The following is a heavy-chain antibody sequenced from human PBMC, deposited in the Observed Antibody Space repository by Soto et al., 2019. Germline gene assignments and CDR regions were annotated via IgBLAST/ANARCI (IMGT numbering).Heavy chain of an antibody. CDR1: GFTVSSNY. J-gene: IGHJ6*03. Sequence: GGSLRLSCAASGFTVSSNYMSWVRQAPGKGLEWVSVIYSGGSTYYADSVKGRFTISRHNSKNTLYLQMNSLRAEDTAVYYCAREGESRYGDYYYYMDVWGKGTTVTVSS. D-gene: IGHD4-17*01. CDR3: AREGESRYGDYYYYMDV. CDR2: IYSGGST. V-gene: IGHV3-53*04.